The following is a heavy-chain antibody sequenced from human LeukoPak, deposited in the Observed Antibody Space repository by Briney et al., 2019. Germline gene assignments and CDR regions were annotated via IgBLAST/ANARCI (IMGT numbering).Heavy chain of an antibody. V-gene: IGHV3-48*01. CDR3: ARDPATLLWFGEFEDY. J-gene: IGHJ4*02. D-gene: IGHD3-10*01. Sequence: GGSLRLSCAASGFTFSSYAMSWVRQAPGKGLEWVSYISSSSSTIYYADSVKGRFTISRDNAKNSLYLQMNSLRAEDTAVYYCARDPATLLWFGEFEDYWGQGTLVTVSS. CDR2: ISSSSSTI. CDR1: GFTFSSYA.